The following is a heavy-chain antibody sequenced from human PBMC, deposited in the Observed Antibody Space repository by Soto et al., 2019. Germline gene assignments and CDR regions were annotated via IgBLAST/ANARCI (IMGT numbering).Heavy chain of an antibody. CDR2: INWNGGST. CDR1: GFTFDDYG. CDR3: VRDLQLPHYGSGSYGWFDP. D-gene: IGHD3-10*01. V-gene: IGHV3-20*01. J-gene: IGHJ5*02. Sequence: PGGPLRLSCAASGFTFDDYGMSWVRQAPGKGLEWVTGINWNGGSTGYADYVKGRFTISRDNAKNSLYLQMNSLRAEDTALYHCVRDLQLPHYGSGSYGWFDPWGQGTLVTVSS.